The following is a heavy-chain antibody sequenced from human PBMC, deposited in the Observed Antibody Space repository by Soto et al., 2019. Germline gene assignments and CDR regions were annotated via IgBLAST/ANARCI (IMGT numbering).Heavy chain of an antibody. CDR2: IIPILGIA. J-gene: IGHJ6*02. D-gene: IGHD6-13*01. CDR3: ARGNSSSWYGNYYGMDV. CDR1: GGTFSSYT. V-gene: IGHV1-69*02. Sequence: SVKVSCKASGGTFSSYTISWARQAPGQGLEWMGRIIPILGIANYAQKFQGRVTMTTDTSTSTAYMELRSLRSDDTAVYYCARGNSSSWYGNYYGMDVWGQGTTVTVSS.